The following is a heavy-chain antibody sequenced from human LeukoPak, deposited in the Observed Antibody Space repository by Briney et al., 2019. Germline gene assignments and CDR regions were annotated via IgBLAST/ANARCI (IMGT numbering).Heavy chain of an antibody. CDR2: IYYSGST. V-gene: IGHV4-61*01. Sequence: SETLSLTCTVSGGSVSSGSYYWSWIRQPPGKGLEWIGYIYYSGSTNYNPSLKSQVTISVDTSKNQFSLKLSSVTAADTAVYYCARLVAGDYWYFDLWGRGTLVTVSS. CDR1: GGSVSSGSYY. J-gene: IGHJ2*01. CDR3: ARLVAGDYWYFDL. D-gene: IGHD6-19*01.